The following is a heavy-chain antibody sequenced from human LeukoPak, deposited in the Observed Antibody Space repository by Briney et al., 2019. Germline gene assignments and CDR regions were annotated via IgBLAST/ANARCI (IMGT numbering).Heavy chain of an antibody. CDR3: AKALGGSGTYYNAY. V-gene: IGHV3-53*01. CDR2: VYSDGST. CDR1: GFTVSSHY. D-gene: IGHD3-10*01. J-gene: IGHJ4*02. Sequence: PGGSLRLSCAASGFTVSSHYMSWVRQAPGKGLEWVSIVYSDGSTYYADSVRGRFTISRDNSKNTLYLQMNSLRAEDTAVYYCAKALGGSGTYYNAYWGQGTLVTVSS.